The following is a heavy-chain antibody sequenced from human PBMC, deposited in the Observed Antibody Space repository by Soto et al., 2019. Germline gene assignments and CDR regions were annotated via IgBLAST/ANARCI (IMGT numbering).Heavy chain of an antibody. V-gene: IGHV3-48*02. CDR2: ISDNSSVI. J-gene: IGHJ4*02. CDR1: GFTFSTYS. Sequence: EVQLVESGGGLVQPGGSLRLSCAASGFTFSTYSTNWVRQAPGKGLEWISYISDNSSVIYYADAVKGRFTISRDNAKNSLYLQMNSLRDEDTAVSYCARDRDAYCSKGICSGPYFDYWGQGTLVTVSS. CDR3: ARDRDAYCSKGICSGPYFDY. D-gene: IGHD2-8*01.